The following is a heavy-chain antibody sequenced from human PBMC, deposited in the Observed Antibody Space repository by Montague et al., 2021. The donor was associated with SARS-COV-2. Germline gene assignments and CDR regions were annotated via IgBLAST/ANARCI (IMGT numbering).Heavy chain of an antibody. CDR1: GFSLSTSGMC. CDR3: ARIWGATRGDAFDI. D-gene: IGHD1-26*01. J-gene: IGHJ3*02. CDR2: XXWDDEK. Sequence: PALVKPTQTLTLTCNFSGFSLSTSGMCVSWIRQPPGKALEWLALXXWDDEKYYSTSLKTRLTISKDTSKNQVVLTMTNMDPVDTATYYCARIWGATRGDAFDIWGQGTMVTVSS. V-gene: IGHV2-70*01.